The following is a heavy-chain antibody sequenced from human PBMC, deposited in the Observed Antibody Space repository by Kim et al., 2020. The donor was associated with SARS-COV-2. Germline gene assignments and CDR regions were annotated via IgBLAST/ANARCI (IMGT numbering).Heavy chain of an antibody. CDR2: ISSSSSYT. V-gene: IGHV3-11*03. CDR3: ARKVLALGAFDI. Sequence: GGSLRLSCAASGFTFSDYYMSWIRQAPGKGLEWVSYISSSSSYTNYADSVKGRFTISRDNAKNSLYLQMNSLRAEDTAVYYCARKVLALGAFDIWGQGTMVTVSS. J-gene: IGHJ3*02. D-gene: IGHD3-16*01. CDR1: GFTFSDYY.